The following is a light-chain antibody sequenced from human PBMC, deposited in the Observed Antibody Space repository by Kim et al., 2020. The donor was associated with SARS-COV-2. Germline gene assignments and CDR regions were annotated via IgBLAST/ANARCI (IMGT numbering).Light chain of an antibody. J-gene: IGLJ3*02. V-gene: IGLV3-1*01. CDR3: QAWDSSTAV. CDR1: KLGDKY. CDR2: QDS. Sequence: VSPGQTASFTCSGNKLGDKYACWYQQKPGQSPVLVIYQDSKRPSGIPERFSGSNSGNTATLTISGTQAMDEAHYYCQAWDSSTAVFGGGTQLTVL.